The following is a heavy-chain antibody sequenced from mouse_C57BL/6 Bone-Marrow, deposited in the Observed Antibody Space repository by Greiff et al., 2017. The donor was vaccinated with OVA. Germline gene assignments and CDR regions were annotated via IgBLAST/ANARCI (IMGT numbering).Heavy chain of an antibody. V-gene: IGHV1-15*01. D-gene: IGHD2-10*02. Sequence: VHLVESGAELVRPGASVTLSCKASGYTFTDYEMHWVKQTPVHGLEWIGAIDPETGGTAYNQKFKGKAILTADKSSSTAYMELRSLTSEDSAVYYCTRRRYGFYFDYWGQGTTLTVSS. CDR2: IDPETGGT. CDR1: GYTFTDYE. CDR3: TRRRYGFYFDY. J-gene: IGHJ2*01.